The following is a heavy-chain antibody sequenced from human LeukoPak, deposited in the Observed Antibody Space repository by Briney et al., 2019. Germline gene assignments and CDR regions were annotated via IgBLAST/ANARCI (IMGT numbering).Heavy chain of an antibody. CDR2: ISGSGGST. CDR3: AKDWGEVGAYTFDY. V-gene: IGHV3-23*01. J-gene: IGHJ4*02. D-gene: IGHD1-26*01. CDR1: GFTVSSNY. Sequence: PGGSRRLSCAASGFTVSSNYMSWVRQAPGKGLEWVSAISGSGGSTYYADSVKGRFTASRDNSKNTLYLQMNSLRAEDTAVYYCAKDWGEVGAYTFDYWGQGTLVTVSS.